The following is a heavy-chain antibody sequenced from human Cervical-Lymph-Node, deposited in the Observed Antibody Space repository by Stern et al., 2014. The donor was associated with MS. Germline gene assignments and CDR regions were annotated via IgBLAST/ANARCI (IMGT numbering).Heavy chain of an antibody. Sequence: QVQLGQSGAEVKEPGASVKISCKASGYTFTSYAMHWVRQAPGQGLEWMGWINGGNGNTKYSRKFQGRVTITRDTSASTAHMELSSLRSADTALYYCARDGGPMVRGVITNWFDPWGQGTLVTVSS. CDR1: GYTFTSYA. V-gene: IGHV1-3*01. J-gene: IGHJ5*02. CDR2: INGGNGNT. D-gene: IGHD3-10*01. CDR3: ARDGGPMVRGVITNWFDP.